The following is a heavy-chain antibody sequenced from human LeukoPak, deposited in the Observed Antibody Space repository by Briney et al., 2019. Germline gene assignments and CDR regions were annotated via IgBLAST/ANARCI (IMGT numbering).Heavy chain of an antibody. Sequence: GGSLRLPCAASGFTFSSYWMSWVRQAPGKGLEWVANIKQDGSEKYYVDSVKGRFTISRDNAKNSLYLQMNSLRAEDTAVYYCARDGLGDCSSTSCYLIAFDIWGQGTMVTVSS. CDR1: GFTFSSYW. CDR2: IKQDGSEK. J-gene: IGHJ3*02. D-gene: IGHD2-2*01. V-gene: IGHV3-7*01. CDR3: ARDGLGDCSSTSCYLIAFDI.